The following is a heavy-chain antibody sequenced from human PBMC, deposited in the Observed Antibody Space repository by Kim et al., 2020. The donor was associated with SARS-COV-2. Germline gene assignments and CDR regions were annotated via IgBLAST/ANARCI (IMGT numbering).Heavy chain of an antibody. CDR1: GFTFSSYA. V-gene: IGHV3-23*01. D-gene: IGHD6-25*01. J-gene: IGHJ6*03. Sequence: GGSLRLSCAASGFTFSSYAMSWVRQAPGKGLEWVSAISGSGGSTYYADSVKGRFTISRDNSKNTLYLQMSSLRAEDTAVYYCANRAADYYYYYYMDVWGKGTTVTVSS. CDR2: ISGSGGST. CDR3: ANRAADYYYYYYMDV.